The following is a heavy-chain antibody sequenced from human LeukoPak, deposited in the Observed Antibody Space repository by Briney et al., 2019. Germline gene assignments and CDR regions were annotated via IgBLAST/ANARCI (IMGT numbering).Heavy chain of an antibody. J-gene: IGHJ4*02. Sequence: SETLSLTCAVYGGSFSGYYWSWIRQPPGKGLEWIGEINHSGSTNYNPSLKSRVTISVDTSKNQFSLKLSSVTAADTAVYYCARVAAQCYFDYWGQGTLVTVSS. D-gene: IGHD2-15*01. CDR3: ARVAAQCYFDY. CDR1: GGSFSGYY. V-gene: IGHV4-34*01. CDR2: INHSGST.